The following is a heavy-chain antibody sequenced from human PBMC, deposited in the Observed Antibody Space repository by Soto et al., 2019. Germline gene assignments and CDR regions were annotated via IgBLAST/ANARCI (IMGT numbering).Heavy chain of an antibody. CDR2: VKHSGST. D-gene: IGHD3-16*01. V-gene: IGHV4-34*01. CDR3: ARVTGYRQDYFWGSYTDALPI. J-gene: IGHJ3*02. Sequence: QVQLQQWGAGLLKPSETLSLTCAVYGGSFSGYYWGWIRQPPGKGLEWIGDVKHSGSTNYNPSLKSRVTNSVDTSTNHSSLKLSSVTAADSAVYYCARVTGYRQDYFWGSYTDALPIWGQGTMVTVSS. CDR1: GGSFSGYY.